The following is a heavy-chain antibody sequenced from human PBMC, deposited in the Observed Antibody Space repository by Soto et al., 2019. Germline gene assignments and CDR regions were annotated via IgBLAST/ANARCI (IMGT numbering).Heavy chain of an antibody. V-gene: IGHV4-39*01. Sequence: QLQLQEAGPGLVKPSETLSLTCTVSGGSIITSNYYWGWIRQPPGTGLDWIGTIIYTGSTYYNPSLKSRVTMSVDTSNNQFSLKLTSVTAADTAVYYCARQAELLRYFDYDWGQGTLVTVSS. D-gene: IGHD3-9*01. J-gene: IGHJ4*02. CDR3: ARQAELLRYFDYD. CDR2: IIYTGST. CDR1: GGSIITSNYY.